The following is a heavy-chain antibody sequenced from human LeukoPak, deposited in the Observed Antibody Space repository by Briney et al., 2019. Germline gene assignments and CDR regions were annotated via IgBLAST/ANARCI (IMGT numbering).Heavy chain of an antibody. CDR2: INTNTGNP. Sequence: ASVKVSCKASGYTFTSYAMNWVRQAPGQGLEWMGWINTNTGNPTYAQGFTGRFVFSLDTSVSTAYLQISSLKAEDTAVYYCARDLGVIIAAAGSPHWFDPWGQGTLVTVSS. V-gene: IGHV7-4-1*02. CDR3: ARDLGVIIAAAGSPHWFDP. CDR1: GYTFTSYA. J-gene: IGHJ5*02. D-gene: IGHD6-13*01.